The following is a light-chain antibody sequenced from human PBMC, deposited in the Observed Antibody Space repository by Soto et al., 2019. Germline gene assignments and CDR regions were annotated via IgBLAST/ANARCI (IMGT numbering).Light chain of an antibody. V-gene: IGLV2-14*03. CDR1: SNDVGGYNY. J-gene: IGLJ3*02. Sequence: QSALTQPASVSGSPGQSVTISCTGTSNDVGGYNYVSWYQHHPGKAPRLIIYDVTNRPSGVSSRFSGSKSGNTASLIISGLQSEDEADYYCCSYTGSDSVVFGGGTKVTVL. CDR3: CSYTGSDSVV. CDR2: DVT.